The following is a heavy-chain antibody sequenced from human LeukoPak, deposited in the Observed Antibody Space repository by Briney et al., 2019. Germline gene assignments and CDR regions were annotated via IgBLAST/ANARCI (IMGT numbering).Heavy chain of an antibody. Sequence: KESGPTLVKPTQTLTLTCTFSGFSLSTSGVGVGWIRQPPGKALEWLALIYWDADKRYRPSLKSRLTITKDTSKNQVDLTMTNMDPVDTATYYCAHSPYTSGLTYFFDNWGQGTLVTVSS. D-gene: IGHD6-19*01. CDR2: IYWDADK. V-gene: IGHV2-5*02. CDR3: AHSPYTSGLTYFFDN. CDR1: GFSLSTSGVG. J-gene: IGHJ4*02.